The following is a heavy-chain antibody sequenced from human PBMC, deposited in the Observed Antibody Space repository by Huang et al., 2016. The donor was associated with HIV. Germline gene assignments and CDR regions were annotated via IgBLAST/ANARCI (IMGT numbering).Heavy chain of an antibody. CDR2: FDPQDGAT. CDR3: ATTMITIGGVTVDAFDI. D-gene: IGHD3-16*02. J-gene: IGHJ3*02. Sequence: QVQLVQSGAEVMKPGASVKVSCKVSGYTLTDLSMHWVRQAPGKGLQWMGGFDPQDGATLYAQNFQARLTMTEDTSTDTAYMELSSLRSEDAAVYYCATTMITIGGVTVDAFDIWGQGTMVTVSS. V-gene: IGHV1-24*01. CDR1: GYTLTDLS.